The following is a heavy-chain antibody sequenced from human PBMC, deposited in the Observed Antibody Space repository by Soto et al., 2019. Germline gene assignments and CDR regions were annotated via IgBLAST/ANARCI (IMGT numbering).Heavy chain of an antibody. CDR2: IGSAGNT. Sequence: GGSLRLSCAASGFTFSSYDMHWVRQATGKGLEWVSAIGSAGNTYYPGSVKGRFTISRENARNSLYLQMNSLRVEDTAVYYCASYPIGYCSGGSCQRDVWGQGTTVTVSS. D-gene: IGHD2-15*01. J-gene: IGHJ6*02. CDR1: GFTFSSYD. V-gene: IGHV3-13*01. CDR3: ASYPIGYCSGGSCQRDV.